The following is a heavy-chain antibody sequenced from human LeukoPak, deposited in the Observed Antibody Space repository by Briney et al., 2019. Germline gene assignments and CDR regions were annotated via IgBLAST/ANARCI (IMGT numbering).Heavy chain of an antibody. V-gene: IGHV3-9*01. J-gene: IGHJ4*02. CDR2: ISWNSGSI. Sequence: GGSLRLSCAASGFTFDDYAMHWVRQAPGKGLEWVSGISWNSGSIGYADSVKGRFTISRDNAKNSLYLQMNSLRAEDAAVYYCAKDQPPTNWGQGTLVTVSS. CDR1: GFTFDDYA. D-gene: IGHD5-12*01. CDR3: AKDQPPTN.